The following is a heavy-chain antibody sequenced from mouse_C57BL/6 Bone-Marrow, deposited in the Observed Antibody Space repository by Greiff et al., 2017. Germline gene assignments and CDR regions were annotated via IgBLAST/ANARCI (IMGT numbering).Heavy chain of an antibody. CDR3: ARRGGLRRYFDV. D-gene: IGHD2-2*01. J-gene: IGHJ1*03. CDR1: GFTFSSYG. CDR2: ISSGGSYT. Sequence: EVKLMESGGDLVKPGGSLKLSCAASGFTFSSYGMSWVRQTPDKRLEWVATISSGGSYTYYTDSVKGRFTISRDNAKNTLYLQMSSLKSEDTAMYYCARRGGLRRYFDVWGTGTTVTVSS. V-gene: IGHV5-6*01.